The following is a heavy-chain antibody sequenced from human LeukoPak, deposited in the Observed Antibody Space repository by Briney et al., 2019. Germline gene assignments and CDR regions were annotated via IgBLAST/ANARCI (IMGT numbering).Heavy chain of an antibody. CDR1: GLTFSSDW. V-gene: IGHV3-74*01. CDR3: ARTRGNAFDI. D-gene: IGHD3-16*01. Sequence: GGFLRLSCVGSGLTFSSDWMHWVRQAPGKGAVWVSRINTDGDSTVYADSVKGRFTISKDNAKNTLYLQMNSLRLEDTATYYCARTRGNAFDIWGQGTMVTVSS. CDR2: INTDGDST. J-gene: IGHJ3*02.